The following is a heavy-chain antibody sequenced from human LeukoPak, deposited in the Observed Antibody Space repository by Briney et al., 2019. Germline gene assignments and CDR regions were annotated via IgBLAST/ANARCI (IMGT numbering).Heavy chain of an antibody. J-gene: IGHJ5*02. CDR3: ARPAYCDGTNCGYWLDP. D-gene: IGHD2-21*01. CDR2: INPRGPIT. CDR1: GSTFTWYL. V-gene: IGHV1-46*01. Sequence: ASVKLSCKTYGSTFTWYLIHWVRQAPGQGLEWVGTINPRGPITSYAERFQGRVTLTEDTSTNTFYMELSSLTSDDTAVYFCARPAYCDGTNCGYWLDPWGPGTLVTVSS.